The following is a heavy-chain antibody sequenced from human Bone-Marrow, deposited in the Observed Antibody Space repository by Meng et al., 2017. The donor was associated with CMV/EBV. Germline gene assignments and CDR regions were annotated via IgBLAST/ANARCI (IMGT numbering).Heavy chain of an antibody. CDR1: GYTFTGYY. J-gene: IGHJ6*02. Sequence: ASVKVSCKASGYTFTGYYMHWVRQAPGQGLEWMGWISAYNGNTNYAQKLQGRVTMTTDTSTSTAYMELRSLRSDDTAVYYRARDLGGGYSRYYYYGMDVWGQGTTVTVSS. D-gene: IGHD6-13*01. CDR3: ARDLGGGYSRYYYYGMDV. V-gene: IGHV1-18*04. CDR2: ISAYNGNT.